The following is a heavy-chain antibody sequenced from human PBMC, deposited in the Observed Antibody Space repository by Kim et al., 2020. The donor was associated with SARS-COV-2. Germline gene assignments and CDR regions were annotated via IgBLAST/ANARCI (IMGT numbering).Heavy chain of an antibody. CDR2: ISTNSIYI. CDR1: GFTFSIYP. Sequence: GGSLRLSCAASGFTFSIYPKNWVRQAPGKGLELDSSISTNSIYIFYVDSVNDRFTISRDDAENSLYLHMHGLSVEYTAVYYYANLMGIWGKGPTVSVSS. CDR3: ANLMGI. D-gene: IGHD2-8*01. J-gene: IGHJ6*04. V-gene: IGHV3-21*01.